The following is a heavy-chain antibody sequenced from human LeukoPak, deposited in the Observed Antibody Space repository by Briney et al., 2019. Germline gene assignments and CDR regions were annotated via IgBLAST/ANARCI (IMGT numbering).Heavy chain of an antibody. CDR1: GYTFTNYA. J-gene: IGHJ4*02. CDR2: IIPYNGNT. D-gene: IGHD5-18*01. CDR3: ARGSVDTAIVNHLDH. Sequence: ASVKVSGKTSGYTFTNYAISWVRQSPGHGLEWVGWIIPYNGNTHYAQKFQGRVTMTTETSPTTAYMELRSLRSDDTAIYYCARGSVDTAIVNHLDHWGQGTLVTVSS. V-gene: IGHV1-18*01.